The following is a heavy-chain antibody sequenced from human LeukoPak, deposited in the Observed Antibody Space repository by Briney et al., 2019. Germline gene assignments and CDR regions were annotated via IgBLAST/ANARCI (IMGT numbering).Heavy chain of an antibody. V-gene: IGHV3-23*01. CDR2: ISGSGGST. D-gene: IGHD3-10*01. J-gene: IGHJ6*02. Sequence: GGSLRPSCAASGFTFSSYAMSWVRQAPGKGLEWVSAISGSGGSTYYADSVKGRFTISRDNSKNTLYLQMNSLRAEDTAVYYCAKTTSRDTTYYYGSGSSDYGMDVWGQGTTVTVSS. CDR1: GFTFSSYA. CDR3: AKTTSRDTTYYYGSGSSDYGMDV.